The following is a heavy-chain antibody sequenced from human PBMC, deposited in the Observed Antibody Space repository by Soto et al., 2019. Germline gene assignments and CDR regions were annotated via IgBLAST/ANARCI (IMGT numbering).Heavy chain of an antibody. J-gene: IGHJ4*02. D-gene: IGHD3-22*01. V-gene: IGHV1-3*05. CDR1: GYTFTSYA. CDR2: INAGNGNT. CDR3: ARRSGYYLIDDY. Sequence: QVQLVQSGAEEKKPGASVKGSCKASGYTFTSYAMHWVRQAPGQRLEWMGWINAGNGNTKYSQKFQGRVTITRDTSASTAYMELSSLRSEDTAVYYCARRSGYYLIDDYWVQGTLVTVSS.